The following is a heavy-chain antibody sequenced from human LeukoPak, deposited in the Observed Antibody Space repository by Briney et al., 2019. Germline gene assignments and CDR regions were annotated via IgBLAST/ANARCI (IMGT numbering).Heavy chain of an antibody. Sequence: VASVKVSCKTSGYTFANYDINRVRQAAGQGLGWMGWMNPDSGNTGYAHKFQGRVTIARNTSMTTAYLELTGLTSGDTAIYYCGRGAPVAIFGPGYDEYFEYWGQGTVVIVSS. CDR2: MNPDSGNT. J-gene: IGHJ4*02. CDR3: GRGAPVAIFGPGYDEYFEY. D-gene: IGHD3-3*01. V-gene: IGHV1-8*01. CDR1: GYTFANYD.